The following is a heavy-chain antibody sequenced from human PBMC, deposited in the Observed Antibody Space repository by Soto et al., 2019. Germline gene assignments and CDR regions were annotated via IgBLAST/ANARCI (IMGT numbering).Heavy chain of an antibody. Sequence: GGSLRLSCSVSGFTFSKYAMHWVRQAPGKGLEYVSGITSDGDSTWRADSVKDRFTISRDNSKNTLFLQMSSLRVEDTAIYFCVKGNQLLRYYFEFWGPGTLVTVSS. CDR2: ITSDGDST. CDR1: GFTFSKYA. V-gene: IGHV3-64D*06. CDR3: VKGNQLLRYYFEF. J-gene: IGHJ4*01. D-gene: IGHD2-15*01.